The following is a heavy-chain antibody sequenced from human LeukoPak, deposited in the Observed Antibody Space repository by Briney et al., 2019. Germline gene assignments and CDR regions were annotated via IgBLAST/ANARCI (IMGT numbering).Heavy chain of an antibody. V-gene: IGHV3-21*01. CDR2: ISSSSSYI. J-gene: IGHJ4*02. CDR1: VFTFSTYS. Sequence: GGSLRLSCAASVFTFSTYSMNWVRHSPGEALDGVSSISSSSSYIYYADSLKGRFTISRDNSKNSLYLQMNSLRAEDTAAYYCAREVMVRGEYGFDYWGQGTLVTVSS. D-gene: IGHD3-10*01. CDR3: AREVMVRGEYGFDY.